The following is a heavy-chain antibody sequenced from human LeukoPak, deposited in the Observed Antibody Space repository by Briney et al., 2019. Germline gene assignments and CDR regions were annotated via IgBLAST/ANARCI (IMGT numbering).Heavy chain of an antibody. CDR1: GFTFSSYS. J-gene: IGHJ5*02. D-gene: IGHD3-9*01. V-gene: IGHV3-21*04. CDR2: ISSSSSYI. Sequence: GGSLRLSCAASGFTFSSYSMNWVRQAPGKGLEWVSSISSSSSYIYYADSVKGRFTISRDNAKNSLYLQMNSLRAEDTAVYYCARVNYDILTGYWWFDPWGQGTLVTVSS. CDR3: ARVNYDILTGYWWFDP.